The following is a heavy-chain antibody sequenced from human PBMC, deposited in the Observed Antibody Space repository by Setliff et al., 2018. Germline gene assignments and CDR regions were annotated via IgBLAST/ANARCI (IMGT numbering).Heavy chain of an antibody. J-gene: IGHJ4*02. CDR2: IQTSGTT. CDR3: ARVNSRSRVWYVVPHFDY. V-gene: IGHV4-4*08. CDR1: GGVISNYY. D-gene: IGHD6-19*01. Sequence: PETLSLTCTVSGGVISNYYWSWIRQPPGKGLEWIGCIQTSGTTNYNPYRKSRVTISVDTSKNQFSLRLKSVTAADTAVYYCARVNSRSRVWYVVPHFDYWGQGTLVTVSS.